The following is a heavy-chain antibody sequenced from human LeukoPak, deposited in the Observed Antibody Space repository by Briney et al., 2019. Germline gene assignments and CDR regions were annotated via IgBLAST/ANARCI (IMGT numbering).Heavy chain of an antibody. CDR2: ISDSGDST. Sequence: GGSLRLSCVVSGFTFSSYDMNWVRQAPGKGLEWVSGISDSGDSTYYADSVKGRFTISRDNAKNSLYLQMNSLRAEDTAVYYCARDYIVVVVAAGFDYWGQGTLVTVSS. D-gene: IGHD2-15*01. CDR3: ARDYIVVVVAAGFDY. J-gene: IGHJ4*02. CDR1: GFTFSSYD. V-gene: IGHV3-23*01.